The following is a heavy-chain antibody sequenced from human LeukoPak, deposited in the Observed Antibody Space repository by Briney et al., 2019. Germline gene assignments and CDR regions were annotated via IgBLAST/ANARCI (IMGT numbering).Heavy chain of an antibody. V-gene: IGHV3-23*01. J-gene: IGHJ6*02. CDR1: GFTFSSYA. CDR3: AKDLLYSSGREWYYYGMDV. CDR2: ISGSGGST. D-gene: IGHD6-19*01. Sequence: PGGSLRLSCAASGFTFSSYAMSWVRQAPGEGLEWVSAISGSGGSTYYADSVKGRFTISRDNSKNTLYLQMNSLRAEDTAVYYCAKDLLYSSGREWYYYGMDVWGQGTTVTVSS.